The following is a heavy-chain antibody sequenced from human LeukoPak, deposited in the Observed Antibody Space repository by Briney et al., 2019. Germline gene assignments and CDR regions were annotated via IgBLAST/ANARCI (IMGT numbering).Heavy chain of an antibody. J-gene: IGHJ3*02. D-gene: IGHD3-10*01. Sequence: GGSLRLSCAASEFTFSSYSMNWVRQAPGKGLEWVSSISSSSSYIYYADSVKGRFTISRDNAKNSLYLQMNSLRAEDTAVYYCARARDYYGSGSYWSFAFDIWGQGTMVTVSS. CDR1: EFTFSSYS. V-gene: IGHV3-21*01. CDR2: ISSSSSYI. CDR3: ARARDYYGSGSYWSFAFDI.